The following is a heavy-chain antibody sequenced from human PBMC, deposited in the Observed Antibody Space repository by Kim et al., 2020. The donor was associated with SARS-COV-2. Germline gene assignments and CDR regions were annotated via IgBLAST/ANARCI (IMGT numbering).Heavy chain of an antibody. Sequence: SETLSLTCTVSGGSISGYYWSWIRQPPGKGLEWIGYIYYSGSTNYNPSLKSRVTISVDTSKNQFSLKLSSVTAADTAVYYCARHPIGYSYGPGFDYWGQGTLVTVSS. CDR1: GGSISGYY. CDR3: ARHPIGYSYGPGFDY. CDR2: IYYSGST. D-gene: IGHD5-18*01. J-gene: IGHJ4*02. V-gene: IGHV4-59*08.